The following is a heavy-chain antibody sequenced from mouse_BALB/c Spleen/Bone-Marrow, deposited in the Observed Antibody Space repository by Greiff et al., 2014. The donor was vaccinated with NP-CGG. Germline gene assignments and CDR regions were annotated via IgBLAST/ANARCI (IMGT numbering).Heavy chain of an antibody. V-gene: IGHV5-6-3*01. CDR1: GFTFSSYG. Sequence: DVMLVESGGGLVQPGGSLKLSCAASGFTFSSYGMSWVRQTPDKRLELVATINSNGGSTYYPDSVKGRFTISRDNAKNTLYLQMSSLKSKDTAMYYCARDDVWYAMDYWGQGTSVTVSS. CDR2: INSNGGST. CDR3: ARDDVWYAMDY. J-gene: IGHJ4*01.